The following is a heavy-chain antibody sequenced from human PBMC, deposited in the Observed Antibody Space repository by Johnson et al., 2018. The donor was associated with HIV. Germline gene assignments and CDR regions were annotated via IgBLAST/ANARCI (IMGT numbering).Heavy chain of an antibody. CDR3: ARDSQWEIDDAFDI. CDR2: IYNDGTT. V-gene: IGHV3-66*02. J-gene: IGHJ3*02. D-gene: IGHD1-26*01. Sequence: VQLVESGGGLVRPGGSLRLSCAASGFPVSGDYMSWVRQTPRKGLEWVSLIYNDGTTYYADSVKGRFTISRDNSKNTLYLQMHSLRAEDTAVYYCARDSQWEIDDAFDIWGQGTMVTVSS. CDR1: GFPVSGDY.